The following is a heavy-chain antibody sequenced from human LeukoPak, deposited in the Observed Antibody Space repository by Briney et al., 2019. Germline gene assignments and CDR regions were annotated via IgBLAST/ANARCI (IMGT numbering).Heavy chain of an antibody. V-gene: IGHV4-39*01. D-gene: IGHD3-22*01. Sequence: QSSETLSRTCTVSGGSISSSSYYWGWIRQPPGKGLEWIGSIYYSGSTYYNPSLKSRVTISVDTSKNQFSLKLSSVTAADTAVYYCARHLNYYDSSGYYSYFDYWGQGTLVTVAS. CDR3: ARHLNYYDSSGYYSYFDY. CDR1: GGSISSSSYY. J-gene: IGHJ4*02. CDR2: IYYSGST.